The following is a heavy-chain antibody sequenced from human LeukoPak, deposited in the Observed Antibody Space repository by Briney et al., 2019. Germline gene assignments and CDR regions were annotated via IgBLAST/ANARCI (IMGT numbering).Heavy chain of an antibody. V-gene: IGHV3-64*01. CDR2: ISNTAIYT. J-gene: IGHJ1*01. CDR3: ARDTDYYGSGRHGYFDH. Sequence: GGSLRLSCAASGFSFSSYGMYWVRQAPGKGLEHVSGISNTAIYTYYANSVRGRLTTSRDNSKNTLHLQMNSLRAEDTAVYYCARDTDYYGSGRHGYFDHWGQGTLVTVSS. CDR1: GFSFSSYG. D-gene: IGHD3-10*01.